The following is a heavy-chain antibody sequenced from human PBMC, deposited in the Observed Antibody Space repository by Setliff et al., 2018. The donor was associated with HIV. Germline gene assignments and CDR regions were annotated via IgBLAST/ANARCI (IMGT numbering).Heavy chain of an antibody. V-gene: IGHV4-59*01. D-gene: IGHD5-18*01. Sequence: SETLSLTCTVSGGSISSYYWSWIRQPPGKGLEWIGYIYYSGSTNYNPSLKSRVTISVDTSKNQFSLKLSSVIAADTAVYYCARDKGYNSFDYWGQGTLVTVSS. CDR2: IYYSGST. CDR1: GGSISSYY. CDR3: ARDKGYNSFDY. J-gene: IGHJ4*02.